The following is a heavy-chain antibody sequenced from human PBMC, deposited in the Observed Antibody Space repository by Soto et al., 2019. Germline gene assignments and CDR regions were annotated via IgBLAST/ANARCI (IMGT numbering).Heavy chain of an antibody. Sequence: PSQTLSLTCTVSGGSISSYYWSWIRQPPGKGLEWIGYIYYSGSTNYNPSLKSRVTISVDTSKNQFSLKLSSVTAADTAVYYCARDSGRYSSSWYDQGMDYYHSGMDVCGQGTTVTVSS. D-gene: IGHD6-13*01. V-gene: IGHV4-59*01. CDR1: GGSISSYY. CDR3: ARDSGRYSSSWYDQGMDYYHSGMDV. J-gene: IGHJ6*02. CDR2: IYYSGST.